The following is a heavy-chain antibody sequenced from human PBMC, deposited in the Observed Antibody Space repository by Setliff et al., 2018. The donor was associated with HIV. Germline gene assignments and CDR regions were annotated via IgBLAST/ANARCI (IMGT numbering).Heavy chain of an antibody. D-gene: IGHD3-10*01. CDR1: GYESAYYY. Sequence: GESLKISCKTSGYESAYYYIGWVRQMPGKGLEWMGIIYPRDSAPKYSPSFQGQVTISTDMSVNTAYLQWNSLKTSDTAMYYCATMIRGVPMDYWGQGTLVTVSS. V-gene: IGHV5-51*01. J-gene: IGHJ4*02. CDR3: ATMIRGVPMDY. CDR2: IYPRDSAP.